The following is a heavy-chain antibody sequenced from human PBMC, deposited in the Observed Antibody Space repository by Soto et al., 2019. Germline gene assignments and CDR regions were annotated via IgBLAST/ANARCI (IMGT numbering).Heavy chain of an antibody. D-gene: IGHD3-10*01. CDR1: GFTFSSYA. CDR2: ISGSGGST. CDR3: AKELRITMVRGGHRRWLSDY. V-gene: IGHV3-23*01. J-gene: IGHJ4*02. Sequence: GGSLRLSCAASGFTFSSYAMSWVRQAPGKGLEWVSAISGSGGSTYYADSVKGRFTISRDNSKNTLYLQMNSLRAEDTAVYYCAKELRITMVRGGHRRWLSDYWGKGTLVTVS.